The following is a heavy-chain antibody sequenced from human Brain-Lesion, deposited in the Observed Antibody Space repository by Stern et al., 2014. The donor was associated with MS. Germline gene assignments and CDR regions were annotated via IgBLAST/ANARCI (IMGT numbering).Heavy chain of an antibody. Sequence: VQLVESGGGLVQPGGSLRLSCAASGFTFSNDWMHWARQAPGKGLVWVSRVNNDGRRTSYADSVKGRFTMSRDNAKNTLYLQMNSLRVEDTAIYYCARGERWFDSWGQGTLVTVSS. V-gene: IGHV3-74*01. J-gene: IGHJ5*01. CDR2: VNNDGRRT. CDR1: GFTFSNDW. CDR3: ARGERWFDS.